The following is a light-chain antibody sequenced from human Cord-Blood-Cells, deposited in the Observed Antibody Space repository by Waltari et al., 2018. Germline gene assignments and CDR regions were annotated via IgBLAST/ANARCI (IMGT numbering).Light chain of an antibody. V-gene: IGKV1-39*01. CDR2: AAS. CDR1: QSVSSY. J-gene: IGKJ2*01. CDR3: QQSYSTPYT. Sequence: SPGERATLSCRASQSVSSYLNWYQQKPGKAPKLLIYAASSLQSGVPSRFSGSGSGTDFTLTISSLQPEDFATYYCQQSYSTPYTFGQGTKLEIK.